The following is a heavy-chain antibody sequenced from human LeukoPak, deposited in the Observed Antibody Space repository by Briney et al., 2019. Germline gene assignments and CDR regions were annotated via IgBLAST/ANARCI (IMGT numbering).Heavy chain of an antibody. V-gene: IGHV3-9*01. CDR2: ISWNSGSI. Sequence: GRSLRLSCAASGFTFDDYAMHWVRQAPGKGLEWVSGISWNSGSIGYADSVKGRFTISRDNAKNSLYLRMNSLRAEDTALYYCAKAKRGYSSTRSAFDIWGQGTMVTVSS. CDR1: GFTFDDYA. J-gene: IGHJ3*02. CDR3: AKAKRGYSSTRSAFDI. D-gene: IGHD6-13*01.